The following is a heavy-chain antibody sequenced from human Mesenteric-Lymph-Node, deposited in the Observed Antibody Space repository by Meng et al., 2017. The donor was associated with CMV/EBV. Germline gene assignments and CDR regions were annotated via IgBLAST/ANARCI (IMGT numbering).Heavy chain of an antibody. V-gene: IGHV3-49*04. CDR1: GFTFSSYE. CDR2: IRSKAYGGTT. Sequence: GGSLRLSCAASGFTFSSYEMNWVRQAPGKGLEWVGFIRSKAYGGTTEYAASVKGRFTISRDDSKSIAYLQMNSLKTEDTAVYFCTGDEWGGYCSSTSCQSYGMDVWGQGTTVTVSS. J-gene: IGHJ6*02. CDR3: TGDEWGGYCSSTSCQSYGMDV. D-gene: IGHD2-2*01.